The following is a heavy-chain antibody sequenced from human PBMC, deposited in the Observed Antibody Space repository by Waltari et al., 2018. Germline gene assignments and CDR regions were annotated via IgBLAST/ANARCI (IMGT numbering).Heavy chain of an antibody. J-gene: IGHJ3*02. CDR1: GFTVGGSY. D-gene: IGHD1-26*01. V-gene: IGHV3-53*02. CDR3: ARDHGVSYLDGALDI. Sequence: EVQLVETGGGLIQPGGSLRLSCAASGFTVGGSYMTWVRQAPGKGLEWVVVIYREGRTFYADPVKGRFTISRDDSKNTLCLQMSNLRAEDTALYYCARDHGVSYLDGALDIWGQGTMVTVSS. CDR2: IYREGRT.